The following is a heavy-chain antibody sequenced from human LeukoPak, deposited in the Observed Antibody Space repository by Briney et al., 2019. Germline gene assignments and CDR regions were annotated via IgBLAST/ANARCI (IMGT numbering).Heavy chain of an antibody. CDR2: IYYSGST. D-gene: IGHD6-13*01. CDR3: ARSKEAQQLVRDWYFDL. V-gene: IGHV4-59*01. CDR1: GDSISSYH. Sequence: PSETLSLTCTVSGDSISSYHWSWIRQPPGKGLEWIGYIYYSGSTKYNPSLKSRVTISVDTSKNQFSLKLSSVTAADTAVYYCARSKEAQQLVRDWYFDLWGRGTLVTVSS. J-gene: IGHJ2*01.